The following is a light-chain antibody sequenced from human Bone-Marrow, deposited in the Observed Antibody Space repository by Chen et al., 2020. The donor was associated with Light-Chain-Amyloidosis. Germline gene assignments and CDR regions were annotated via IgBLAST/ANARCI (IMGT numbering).Light chain of an antibody. CDR3: QQYGTSPLT. CDR2: GSS. J-gene: IGKJ4*01. Sequence: EIVLTQSPGTLSLSPGEGANLSCRASQTISSNSLTWYQQKFGQAPRLLIYGSSSRATGIPDRFTGSGSGTDFTLTINRLEPEDYARYYCQQYGTSPLTFGGGTKVEIK. CDR1: QTISSNS. V-gene: IGKV3-20*01.